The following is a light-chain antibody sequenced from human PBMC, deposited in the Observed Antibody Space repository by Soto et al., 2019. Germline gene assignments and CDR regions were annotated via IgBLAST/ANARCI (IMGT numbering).Light chain of an antibody. CDR3: QQYHTSPLT. CDR2: GAS. Sequence: EIVLTQSPATLSLSPGERATLSCRASQSVSSYLAWYQQKPGQAPRLLIYGASIRATGIPDRFSGSGSGTDFTLTISRLEPEDFALYYCQQYHTSPLTFGQGTMV. CDR1: QSVSSY. J-gene: IGKJ1*01. V-gene: IGKV3-20*01.